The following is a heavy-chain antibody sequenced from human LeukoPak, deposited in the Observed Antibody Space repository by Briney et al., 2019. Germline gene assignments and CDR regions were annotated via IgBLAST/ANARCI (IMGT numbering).Heavy chain of an antibody. CDR2: INHSGST. CDR3: ARGHGYYGMGV. V-gene: IGHV4-34*01. D-gene: IGHD2-8*01. Sequence: SETLSLTCAVYGGSFSGYYWSWIRQPPGKGLEWIGEINHSGSTNYNPSLKSRVTISVDTSKNQFSLKLSSVTAADTAVYYCARGHGYYGMGVWGQGTTVTVSS. CDR1: GGSFSGYY. J-gene: IGHJ6*02.